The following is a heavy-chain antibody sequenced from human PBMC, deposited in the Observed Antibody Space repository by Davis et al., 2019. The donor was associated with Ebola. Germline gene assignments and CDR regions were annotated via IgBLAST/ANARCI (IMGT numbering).Heavy chain of an antibody. V-gene: IGHV3-21*01. Sequence: GESLKISCAASGFTFSSYSMNWVRQAPGKGLEWVSSISSSSSYTYYADSVKGRFTISRDNAKNSLYLQMNSLRAEDTAVYYCARDRGRGDYDFWRRGDYGMDVWGQGTTVTVSS. CDR3: ARDRGRGDYDFWRRGDYGMDV. J-gene: IGHJ6*02. D-gene: IGHD3-3*01. CDR1: GFTFSSYS. CDR2: ISSSSSYT.